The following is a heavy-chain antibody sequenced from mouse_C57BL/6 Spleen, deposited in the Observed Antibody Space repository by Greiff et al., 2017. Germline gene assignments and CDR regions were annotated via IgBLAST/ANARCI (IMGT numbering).Heavy chain of an antibody. Sequence: EVQLQQPGAELVRPGASVKLSCTASGFNIKDDYMHWVKQRPEQGLEWIGWIDPENGDTEYASKFQGKATITADTSSNTAYLQLSSLTSEDTAVYYCTTRGLGDYWGQGTTLTVSS. CDR1: GFNIKDDY. CDR2: IDPENGDT. CDR3: TTRGLGDY. D-gene: IGHD3-3*01. J-gene: IGHJ2*01. V-gene: IGHV14-4*01.